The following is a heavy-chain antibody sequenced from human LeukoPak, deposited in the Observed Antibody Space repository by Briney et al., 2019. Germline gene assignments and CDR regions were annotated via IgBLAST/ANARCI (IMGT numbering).Heavy chain of an antibody. CDR2: IYSGGST. CDR3: ARGGGLYQLLYSWFDP. CDR1: GFTVSSNY. V-gene: IGHV3-53*01. D-gene: IGHD2-2*01. Sequence: GGSLRLSCAASGFTVSSNYMSWVRQAPGKGLEWVSVIYSGGSTYYADSVKGRFTISRDNSKNTLYLQMNSLRAEDTAVYYCARGGGLYQLLYSWFDPWGQGTLVTVSS. J-gene: IGHJ5*02.